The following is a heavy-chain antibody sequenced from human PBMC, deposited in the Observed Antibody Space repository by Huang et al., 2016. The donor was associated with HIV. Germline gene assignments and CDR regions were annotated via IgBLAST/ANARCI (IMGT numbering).Heavy chain of an antibody. CDR2: MNPVNGDT. Sequence: QVQLVQSGAEVKKPGASVKVPCKGSGYSFTDYDINWVRQAAGQGLEWMGWMNPVNGDTGYAQKFQGRVTFSRNTSVNTAYMELSSLRSDDTAVYYCARAGSGWALDAFDIWGQGTVVIVSS. CDR1: GYSFTDYD. CDR3: ARAGSGWALDAFDI. J-gene: IGHJ3*02. V-gene: IGHV1-8*03. D-gene: IGHD6-19*01.